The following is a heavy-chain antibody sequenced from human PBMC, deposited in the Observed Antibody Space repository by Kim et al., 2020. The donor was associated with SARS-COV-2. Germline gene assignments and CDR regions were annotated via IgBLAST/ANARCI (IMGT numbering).Heavy chain of an antibody. CDR2: IWYDGSNK. V-gene: IGHV3-33*01. Sequence: GGSLRLSCAASGFTFSSYGMHWVRQAPGKGLEWVAVIWYDGSNKYYADSVKGRFTISRDNSKNTLYLQMNSLRAEDTAVYYCARGLYYYDSSAYQSYYMDVWGKGTAVSVSS. J-gene: IGHJ6*03. D-gene: IGHD3-22*01. CDR3: ARGLYYYDSSAYQSYYMDV. CDR1: GFTFSSYG.